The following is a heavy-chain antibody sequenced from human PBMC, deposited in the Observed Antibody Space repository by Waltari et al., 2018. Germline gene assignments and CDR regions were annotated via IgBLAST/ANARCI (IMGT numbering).Heavy chain of an antibody. CDR3: ARASWYYGSGTARGYFDY. Sequence: EVQLVESGGGLVQPGGSLRLSCAASGFTFSSYSMNWVRPAPGKGLEWVSYISSSSTIYYADSVKGRFTIARDNAKNSLYLQMNSLRAEDTAVYYCARASWYYGSGTARGYFDYWGQGTLVTVSS. D-gene: IGHD3-10*01. V-gene: IGHV3-48*04. CDR2: ISSSSTI. CDR1: GFTFSSYS. J-gene: IGHJ4*02.